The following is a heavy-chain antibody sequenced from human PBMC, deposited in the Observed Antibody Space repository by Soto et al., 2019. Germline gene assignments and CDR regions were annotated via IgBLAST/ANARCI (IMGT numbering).Heavy chain of an antibody. J-gene: IGHJ4*02. V-gene: IGHV2-70*01. D-gene: IGHD4-17*01. Sequence: SGATLVNPTRTLTLTCTFLGSPLRTSGMCVSWIRQPPGKALEWLALIDWDDDKYYSTSLKTRLTISKDTSKNQVVLTMTNMDPVDTATYYCARSTTGVSPGLADYGDQVILATVS. CDR3: ARSTTGVSPGLADY. CDR2: IDWDDDK. CDR1: GSPLRTSGMC.